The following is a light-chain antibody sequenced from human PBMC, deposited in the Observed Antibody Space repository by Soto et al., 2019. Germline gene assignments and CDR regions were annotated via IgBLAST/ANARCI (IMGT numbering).Light chain of an antibody. CDR3: SSYTSSSTPVV. J-gene: IGLJ2*01. V-gene: IGLV2-14*01. CDR2: DVS. Sequence: QSALTQPASVSGSPGQSITISCTGTRSDGCGYNYVSWYQQHPGKAPKLMIYDVSNRPSGVSNRFSGSKSGNTASLTISGLRAEDEADYYCSSYTSSSTPVVFGGGTKLTVL. CDR1: RSDGCGYNY.